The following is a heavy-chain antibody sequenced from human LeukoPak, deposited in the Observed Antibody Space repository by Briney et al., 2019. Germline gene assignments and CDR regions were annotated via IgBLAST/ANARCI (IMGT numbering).Heavy chain of an antibody. J-gene: IGHJ4*02. CDR1: GFTSSNYW. Sequence: GGSLRLSCTASGFTSSNYWMTWVRQAPGKGLEWVANIKQDGNEKYYVDSVKGRFTISRDNAKNSLYLQMNSLRAEDTAVYCCASGFDSRFFDKWGQGTLATVS. D-gene: IGHD3-22*01. CDR3: ASGFDSRFFDK. CDR2: IKQDGNEK. V-gene: IGHV3-7*01.